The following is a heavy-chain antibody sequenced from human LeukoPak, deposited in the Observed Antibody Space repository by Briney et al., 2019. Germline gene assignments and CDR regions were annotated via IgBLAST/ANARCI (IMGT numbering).Heavy chain of an antibody. D-gene: IGHD2-21*01. CDR1: GFTVSSNY. J-gene: IGHJ4*02. Sequence: GGSLRLSCAASGFTVSSNYMNWVRQAPGKGLEFVSGIYENGGTTYYADSVKGRFSISRDNSKNTLYLQMDSLRGEDTAVYYCAKDFRIGYSAHFDYWGQGALVTVSS. CDR2: IYENGGTT. V-gene: IGHV3-53*01. CDR3: AKDFRIGYSAHFDY.